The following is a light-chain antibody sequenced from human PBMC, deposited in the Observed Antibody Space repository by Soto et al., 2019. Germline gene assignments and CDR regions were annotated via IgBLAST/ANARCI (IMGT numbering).Light chain of an antibody. CDR1: QPISGF. V-gene: IGKV1-27*01. CDR2: TAS. CDR3: QNYNLALPI. Sequence: DIQMTQSPSSLPASLGDRVTISCRASQPISGFLAWYQQRPGEVPRLLIHTASVLQSGVPSRFSGSGSKTNFTLTISSLQPEDVATYYCQNYNLALPIFGQGTRLEIK. J-gene: IGKJ5*01.